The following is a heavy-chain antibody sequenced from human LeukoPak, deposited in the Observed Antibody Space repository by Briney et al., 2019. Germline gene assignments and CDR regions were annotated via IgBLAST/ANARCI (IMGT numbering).Heavy chain of an antibody. Sequence: GGSLRLSCAASGFTFSSYTMNWVRQAPGKGLEWVSSISSSSSYIYYADSVKDRFTISRDNAKNSLYLQMNSLRAEDTAVYYCARDRRTMTTCDYWGQGSLVTVSS. CDR1: GFTFSSYT. D-gene: IGHD4-17*01. CDR2: ISSSSSYI. CDR3: ARDRRTMTTCDY. V-gene: IGHV3-21*01. J-gene: IGHJ4*02.